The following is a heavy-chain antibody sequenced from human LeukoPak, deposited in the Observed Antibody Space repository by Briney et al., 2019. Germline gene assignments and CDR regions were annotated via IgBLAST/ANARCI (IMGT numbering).Heavy chain of an antibody. CDR3: ARVRGSSYFDY. V-gene: IGHV3-7*01. CDR1: GFTFSIYW. Sequence: GGSLRLSSVASGFTFSIYWMSWVRQAPGKGLEWVANIKQDGSEKYYVDSVKGRFTISSDNAKNSLYLQMNSLRAEDTAVYYCARVRGSSYFDYWGQGTLVTVSS. D-gene: IGHD6-6*01. CDR2: IKQDGSEK. J-gene: IGHJ4*02.